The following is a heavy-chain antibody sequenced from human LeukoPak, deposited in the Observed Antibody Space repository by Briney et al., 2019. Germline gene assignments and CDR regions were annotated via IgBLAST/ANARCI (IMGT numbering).Heavy chain of an antibody. J-gene: IGHJ4*02. CDR1: GFTFSSYS. Sequence: GGSLRLSCAASGFTFSSYSMNWVRQAPGKGLEWVSSISSSSSYIYYADSVKGRLTISRDNAKNSLYLQMNSLRAEDTAVYYCASIGVVATIWGQGTLVTVSS. CDR3: ASIGVVATI. D-gene: IGHD5-12*01. V-gene: IGHV3-21*01. CDR2: ISSSSSYI.